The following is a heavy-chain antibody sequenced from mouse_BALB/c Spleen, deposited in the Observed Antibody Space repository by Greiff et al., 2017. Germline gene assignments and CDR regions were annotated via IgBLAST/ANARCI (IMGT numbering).Heavy chain of an antibody. CDR2: ISSGGGNT. CDR1: GFTFSSYT. J-gene: IGHJ1*01. V-gene: IGHV5-9*03. Sequence: EVMLVESGGGLVKPGGSLKLSCAASGFTFSSYTMSWVRQTPEKRLEWVATISSGGGNTYYPDSVKGRFTISRDNAKNNLYLQMSSLRSEDTALYYCARSPYYGSSSWYFDVWGAGTTVTVSS. D-gene: IGHD1-1*01. CDR3: ARSPYYGSSSWYFDV.